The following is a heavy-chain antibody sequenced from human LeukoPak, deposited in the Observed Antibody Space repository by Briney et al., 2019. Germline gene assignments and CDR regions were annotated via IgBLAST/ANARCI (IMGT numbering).Heavy chain of an antibody. CDR2: INSGGSSR. CDR3: ARCEAHGESFDY. CDR1: GFTFSSYW. V-gene: IGHV3-74*01. D-gene: IGHD4-17*01. Sequence: QPGGSLRLSCAASGFTFSSYWMPWVRHAPGKGLVWVSRINSGGSSRTYADSVKGRFTISRDNAKNTLYLQMNSLRAEDTAVYYCARCEAHGESFDYWGQGTLVTVSS. J-gene: IGHJ4*02.